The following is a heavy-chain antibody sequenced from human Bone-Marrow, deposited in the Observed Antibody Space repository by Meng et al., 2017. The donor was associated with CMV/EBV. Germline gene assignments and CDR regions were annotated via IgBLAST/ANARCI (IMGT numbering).Heavy chain of an antibody. Sequence: GSLRLSCAASGFTFSSYAMHWVRQAPGKGLEWVAVISYDGSNKYYADSVKGRFTISRDNSKNTLYLQMNSLRAEDTAVYYCARGSVQLWLVLLHEAFDIWGQGTMVTVSS. D-gene: IGHD5-18*01. CDR1: GFTFSSYA. V-gene: IGHV3-30*04. CDR3: ARGSVQLWLVLLHEAFDI. J-gene: IGHJ3*02. CDR2: ISYDGSNK.